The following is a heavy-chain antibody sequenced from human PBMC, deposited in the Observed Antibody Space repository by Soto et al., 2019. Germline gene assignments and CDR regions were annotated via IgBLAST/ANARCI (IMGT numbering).Heavy chain of an antibody. D-gene: IGHD6-6*01. V-gene: IGHV4-34*01. Sequence: QVQLQQWGAGLLKPSETLSLTCAVYGGSFSGYYWSWIRQPPGKGLEWIGEINHSGSTNYNPSLKSRVTISVDTSKNQFSLKLSSVTAADTAVYYCSIGPRTSLGYYYYYCMDVWGKGTTVTVSS. J-gene: IGHJ6*03. CDR2: INHSGST. CDR3: SIGPRTSLGYYYYYCMDV. CDR1: GGSFSGYY.